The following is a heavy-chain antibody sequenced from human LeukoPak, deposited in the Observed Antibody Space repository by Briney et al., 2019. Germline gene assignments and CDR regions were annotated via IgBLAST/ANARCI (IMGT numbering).Heavy chain of an antibody. Sequence: GGSLRLSCAASGFTFSNYGMHWVRQAPGKGLEWVAVIWYDGGNKYYADSVKGRLTISRDNSKNTVYLQMNSLRAEDTAMYYCARDFYVGSKSYYIGYWGHGTLVTVSS. J-gene: IGHJ4*01. CDR2: IWYDGGNK. D-gene: IGHD3-10*01. CDR3: ARDFYVGSKSYYIGY. V-gene: IGHV3-33*01. CDR1: GFTFSNYG.